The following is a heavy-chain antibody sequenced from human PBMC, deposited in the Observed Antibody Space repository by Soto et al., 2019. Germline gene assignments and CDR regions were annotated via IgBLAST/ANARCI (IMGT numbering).Heavy chain of an antibody. CDR3: AKVTRTRIFGVVTPQMVV. CDR1: GFTFSSYA. J-gene: IGHJ6*04. CDR2: ISGSGGST. V-gene: IGHV3-23*01. Sequence: GGSLRLSCAASGFTFSSYAMSWVRQAPGKGLEWVSAISGSGGSTYYADPVKGRFTISRDNSKNTLYLTMNSLKAEDTAVYYCAKVTRTRIFGVVTPQMVVWGKGATVTVSS. D-gene: IGHD3-3*01.